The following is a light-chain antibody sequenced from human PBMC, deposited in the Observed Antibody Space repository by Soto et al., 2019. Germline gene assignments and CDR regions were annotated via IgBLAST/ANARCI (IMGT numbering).Light chain of an antibody. CDR3: CSYAGSYNPYVV. J-gene: IGLJ2*01. CDR2: DVS. CDR1: SSDVGGYNY. V-gene: IGLV2-11*01. Sequence: QSVLAQPRSVSGSPGQSVTISCTGTSSDVGGYNYVSWYQQHPGKAPKLMIYDVSKRPSGVPDRFSGSKSGNTASLTISGLQAEDEADYYCCSYAGSYNPYVVFGGGTKLTVL.